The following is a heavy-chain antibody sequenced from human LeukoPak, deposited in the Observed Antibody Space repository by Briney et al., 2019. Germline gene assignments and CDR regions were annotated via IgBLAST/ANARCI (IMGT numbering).Heavy chain of an antibody. CDR1: GLTFSSYG. CDR3: ARDSSRCAFDY. Sequence: GGSLRLSCAASGLTFSSYGMHWVRQAPGKGLEWVAVIWYDGSNKYYADSVKGRFTISRDNSKNTLYLQMNSLRAEDTAVYYCARDSSRCAFDYWGQGTLVTVSS. V-gene: IGHV3-33*01. J-gene: IGHJ4*02. CDR2: IWYDGSNK. D-gene: IGHD4-17*01.